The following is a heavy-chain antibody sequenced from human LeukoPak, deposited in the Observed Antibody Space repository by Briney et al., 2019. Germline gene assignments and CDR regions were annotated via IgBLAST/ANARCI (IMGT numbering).Heavy chain of an antibody. CDR3: TRGPPNWGYDF. D-gene: IGHD3/OR15-3a*01. Sequence: ASVKVSCKASGYIFTSYDINWVRQATGQRLEWLGWMSPNSGNTGYAQNFQGRVTMTRSTALSTAYMKLSSLKSDDTAVYYCTRGPPNWGYDFWGQGTLVTVSS. V-gene: IGHV1-8*01. CDR2: MSPNSGNT. J-gene: IGHJ4*02. CDR1: GYIFTSYD.